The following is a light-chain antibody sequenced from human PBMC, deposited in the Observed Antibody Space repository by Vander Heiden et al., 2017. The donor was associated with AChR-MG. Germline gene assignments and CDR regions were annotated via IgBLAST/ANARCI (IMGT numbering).Light chain of an antibody. CDR1: QSVLYSSNNNNY. CDR2: WAS. CDR3: QQYSTTPLT. V-gene: IGKV4-1*01. J-gene: IGKJ2*01. Sequence: DIVMTQSPDSLAVSLGEGATIHCKSSQSVLYSSNNNNYIAWYQQKPGQPPKLLIYWASIRESGVPDRFSGSGSGTDFTLTISILQPEDVAVYYCQQYSTTPLTFGQGTKLEI.